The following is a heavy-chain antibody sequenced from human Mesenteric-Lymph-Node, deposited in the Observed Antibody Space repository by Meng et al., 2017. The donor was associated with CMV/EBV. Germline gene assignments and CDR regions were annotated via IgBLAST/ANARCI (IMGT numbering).Heavy chain of an antibody. CDR3: VRYENLQHGMDV. V-gene: IGHV3-7*01. CDR2: IKEDGRGQ. Sequence: GGSLRLSCAASGFTFNRSWMTWVRQAPGKGLEWVANIKEDGRGQWYVDSVKGRFTISRDNARKSLYLQMNSLRAEDTAVYYCVRYENLQHGMDVWGQGTTVTVSS. CDR1: GFTFNRSW. D-gene: IGHD1-1*01. J-gene: IGHJ6*02.